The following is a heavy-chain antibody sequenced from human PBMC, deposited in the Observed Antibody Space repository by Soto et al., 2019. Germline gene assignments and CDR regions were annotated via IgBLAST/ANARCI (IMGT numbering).Heavy chain of an antibody. CDR1: GYTFTGYY. V-gene: IGHV1-2*04. CDR3: ARGQSGGHDLGELSLGRSDHYYYYYYMDV. D-gene: IGHD3-16*02. CDR2: INPNSGGT. Sequence: ASVKVSCKASGYTFTGYYMHWVRQAPGQGLEWMGWINPNSGGTNYAQKFQGWVTMTRDTSISTAYMELSRLRSDDTAGYYCARGQSGGHDLGELSLGRSDHYYYYYYMDVWGKGTTVTVSS. J-gene: IGHJ6*03.